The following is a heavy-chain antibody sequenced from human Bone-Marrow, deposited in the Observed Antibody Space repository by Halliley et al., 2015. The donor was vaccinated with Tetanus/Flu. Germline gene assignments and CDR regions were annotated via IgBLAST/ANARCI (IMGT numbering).Heavy chain of an antibody. Sequence: SLRLSCAASGFIFSDYWMTWVRQAPGKGLEWVANIKQDGREKYYVDSVKGRFTTSRDNGRRSLFLQMNSLGADDTAIYFCATARGLDQWGQGTLVTVSS. CDR2: IKQDGREK. CDR1: GFIFSDYW. CDR3: ATARGLDQ. V-gene: IGHV3-7*01. J-gene: IGHJ4*02.